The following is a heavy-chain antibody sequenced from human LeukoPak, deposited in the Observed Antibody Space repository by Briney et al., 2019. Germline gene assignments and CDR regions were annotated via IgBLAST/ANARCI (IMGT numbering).Heavy chain of an antibody. D-gene: IGHD3-9*01. CDR3: ARVHNGYALSAVIRYFDY. Sequence: PGGSLRLSCAASGFTFSSYWMHWVRQAPGKGLEWVSGINWNGGSTGYADSVKGRFTISRDNAKNSLYLQMNSLRAEDTALYYCARVHNGYALSAVIRYFDYWGQGTLVTVSS. V-gene: IGHV3-20*04. J-gene: IGHJ4*02. CDR1: GFTFSSYW. CDR2: INWNGGST.